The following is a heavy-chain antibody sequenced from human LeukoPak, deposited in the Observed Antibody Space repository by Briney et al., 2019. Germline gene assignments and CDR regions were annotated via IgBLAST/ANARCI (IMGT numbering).Heavy chain of an antibody. D-gene: IGHD3-16*01. Sequence: PSETLSLTCAVYGGSFSGYYWSWIRQPPGKGLEWIGEINHSGSTNYNPSLKSRVTISVDTSENQFSLKLSSVTAADTAVYYCARIRWGSDYWGQGTLVTVSS. CDR1: GGSFSGYY. J-gene: IGHJ4*02. V-gene: IGHV4-34*01. CDR2: INHSGST. CDR3: ARIRWGSDY.